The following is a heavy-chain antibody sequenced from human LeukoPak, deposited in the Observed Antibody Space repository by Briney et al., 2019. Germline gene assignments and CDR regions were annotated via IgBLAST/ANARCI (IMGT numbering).Heavy chain of an antibody. D-gene: IGHD1-26*01. V-gene: IGHV3-30*14. CDR1: GFTFSSYA. J-gene: IGHJ6*02. CDR2: ISYDGSNK. Sequence: GGSLRLSCAASGFTFSSYAMHWVRQAPGRGLEWVAVISYDGSNKYYADSVKGRFTISRDNSKNTLYLQMNSLRAEDTAVYYCARDGSGSLYYYYGMDVWGQGTTVTVSS. CDR3: ARDGSGSLYYYYGMDV.